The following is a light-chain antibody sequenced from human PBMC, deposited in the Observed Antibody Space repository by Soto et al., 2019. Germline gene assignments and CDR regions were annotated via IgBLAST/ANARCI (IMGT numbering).Light chain of an antibody. CDR1: SSDIGGSDY. V-gene: IGLV2-14*03. CDR2: DVS. J-gene: IGLJ1*01. CDR3: SSHTNTNSYV. Sequence: QSVLTQPASVSGSPGPSITISCTGTSSDIGGSDYVSWYQHHPDKAPKLVISDVSNRPSGVSYRFSGSKSGNTASLTISGLQAEYEAIYYCSSHTNTNSYVFGTGTKVTVL.